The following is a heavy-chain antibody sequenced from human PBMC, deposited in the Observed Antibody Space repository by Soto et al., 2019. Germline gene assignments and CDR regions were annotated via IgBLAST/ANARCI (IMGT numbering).Heavy chain of an antibody. CDR3: ARVHSLAGVY. CDR2: IKHDGGDK. Sequence: EVQLVESGGGLVQPGGSLSLSCAASGFTFSNYWMSWVRQAPGKGLEWVANIKHDGGDKYYVDSVKGRFSISRDNAKNTVYQHMDSLRTEDTTVSYCARVHSLAGVYRGQGTVFTVS. V-gene: IGHV3-7*05. J-gene: IGHJ4*02. D-gene: IGHD6-19*01. CDR1: GFTFSNYW.